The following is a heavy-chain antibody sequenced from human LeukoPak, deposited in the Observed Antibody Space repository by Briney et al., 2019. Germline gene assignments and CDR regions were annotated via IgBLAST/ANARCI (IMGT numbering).Heavy chain of an antibody. Sequence: GASVKVSCKASGYTFTCYYMHWVRQAPGQGLEWMGWINPNSGGTNYAQKFQGRVTMTRDTSISTAYMELSRLRSDDTAVYYCARVHCTNGVCYPYFDYWGQGTLVAVSS. CDR3: ARVHCTNGVCYPYFDY. CDR2: INPNSGGT. J-gene: IGHJ4*02. CDR1: GYTFTCYY. D-gene: IGHD2-8*01. V-gene: IGHV1-2*02.